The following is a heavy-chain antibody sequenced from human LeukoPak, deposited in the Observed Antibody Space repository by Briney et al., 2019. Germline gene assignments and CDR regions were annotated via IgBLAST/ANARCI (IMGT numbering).Heavy chain of an antibody. D-gene: IGHD3-10*01. CDR2: ISGSGGST. V-gene: IGHV3-23*01. CDR3: AKDQAYRSYYGSGSYYP. CDR1: GFTFSSYA. J-gene: IGHJ5*02. Sequence: GGSLRLSCAASGFTFSSYAMSWVRQAPGKGLEWVSAISGSGGSTYYADSVKGRFTISRDNSKNTLYLQMNSLRAEDTAVYYCAKDQAYRSYYGSGSYYPWGQGTLVTVSS.